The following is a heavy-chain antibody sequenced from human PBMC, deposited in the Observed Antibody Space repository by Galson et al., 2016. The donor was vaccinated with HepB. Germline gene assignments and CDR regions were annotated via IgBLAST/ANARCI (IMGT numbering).Heavy chain of an antibody. J-gene: IGHJ4*02. D-gene: IGHD5-24*01. Sequence: SLRLSCAASGFTFSSYALHWVRQAPGKGLEWVAVISYDGSNKYYADSVKGRFTISRDKSKNTLYLQMNSLRAEDTAVYYCARSMTHGYNFDSWGQGTLVTVSS. CDR3: ARSMTHGYNFDS. V-gene: IGHV3-30*04. CDR2: ISYDGSNK. CDR1: GFTFSSYA.